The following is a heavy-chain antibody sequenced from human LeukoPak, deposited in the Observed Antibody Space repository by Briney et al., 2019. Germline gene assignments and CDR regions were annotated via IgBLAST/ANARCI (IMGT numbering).Heavy chain of an antibody. V-gene: IGHV1-69*04. Sequence: ASVKLSCKASGAAFSSYAVSCVRQAPGQGPEWIGRIIPILGIASYAQKFQGRVTITADKSTSTAYMELSSLRPEDTAVYYCARMGGYSSSWYDYWGQGNLVTVSS. D-gene: IGHD6-13*01. CDR2: IIPILGIA. CDR1: GAAFSSYA. J-gene: IGHJ4*02. CDR3: ARMGGYSSSWYDY.